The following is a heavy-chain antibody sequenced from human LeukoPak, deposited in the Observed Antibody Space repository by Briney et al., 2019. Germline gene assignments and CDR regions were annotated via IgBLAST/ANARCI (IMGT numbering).Heavy chain of an antibody. J-gene: IGHJ4*02. CDR1: DYTFTSYG. V-gene: IGHV1-18*01. D-gene: IGHD3-22*01. CDR3: ARKRYYYDSSGYYYFDY. CDR2: ISAYNGNT. Sequence: ASVKVSCKASDYTFTSYGISWVRQAPGQGLEWMGWISAYNGNTNYAQKLQGRVTMTTDTSTSTAYMELRSLRSDDTAVYYCARKRYYYDSSGYYYFDYWGQEPLVTVSS.